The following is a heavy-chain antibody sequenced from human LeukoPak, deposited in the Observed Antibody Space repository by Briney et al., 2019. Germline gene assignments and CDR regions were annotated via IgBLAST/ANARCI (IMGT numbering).Heavy chain of an antibody. Sequence: GGSLRLSCAASGFTFSSYDMHWVRQAPGKGLEWVSFIRYDGSNKYYADSVKGRFTISRDNSKNTLYLQMNSLRAEDTAVYYCAKDLGFTHSTPGYFDYWGQGTLVTVSS. CDR3: AKDLGFTHSTPGYFDY. D-gene: IGHD6-13*01. V-gene: IGHV3-30*02. CDR2: IRYDGSNK. J-gene: IGHJ4*02. CDR1: GFTFSSYD.